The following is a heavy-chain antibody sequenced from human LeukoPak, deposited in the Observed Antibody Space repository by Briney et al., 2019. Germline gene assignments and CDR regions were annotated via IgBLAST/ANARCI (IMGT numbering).Heavy chain of an antibody. Sequence: GGSLRLSCAASGFTFSSFAMTWVRQAPGKGLEWVSTISDSGGSTYCADAVKGRFTISRDNSKDTLYAQMNSLRAEDAAVYYCAKSHSVAQRGYFDYWGQGTLVTVSS. J-gene: IGHJ4*02. V-gene: IGHV3-23*01. D-gene: IGHD2-15*01. CDR3: AKSHSVAQRGYFDY. CDR1: GFTFSSFA. CDR2: ISDSGGST.